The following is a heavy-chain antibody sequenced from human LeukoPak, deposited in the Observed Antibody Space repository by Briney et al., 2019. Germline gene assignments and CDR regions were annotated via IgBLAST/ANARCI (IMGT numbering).Heavy chain of an antibody. CDR2: IHNSGST. CDR1: GGSISSSSYY. D-gene: IGHD3-22*01. V-gene: IGHV4-39*07. J-gene: IGHJ1*01. Sequence: PSETLSLTCTVSGGSISSSSYYWGWIRQPPGKGLEWIGSIHNSGSTYYNPSLESRVTISGDTSKKQFSLKLRSVTAADTAVYYCVLAVYDSGGYYGPYFQPWGQGTLVTVSS. CDR3: VLAVYDSGGYYGPYFQP.